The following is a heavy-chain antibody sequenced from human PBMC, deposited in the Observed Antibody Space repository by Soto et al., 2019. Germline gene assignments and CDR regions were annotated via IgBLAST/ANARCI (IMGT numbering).Heavy chain of an antibody. Sequence: QVQLVQSGAEMKRPGASVILSCKASGYIFTTYSIHWVRQTAGQGLEWMAKVDPRDGSTGYAQKFRGRVSMAWDTSTGTVSMEVSSLPSDDPATYYCARVRSSGREFEYGGQGTQVTVSS. CDR3: ARVRSSGREFEY. CDR1: GYIFTTYS. J-gene: IGHJ4*02. CDR2: VDPRDGST. D-gene: IGHD6-25*01. V-gene: IGHV1-46*01.